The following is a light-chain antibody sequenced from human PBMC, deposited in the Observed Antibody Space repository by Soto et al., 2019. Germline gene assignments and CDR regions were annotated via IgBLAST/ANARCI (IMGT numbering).Light chain of an antibody. J-gene: IGKJ5*01. CDR1: QSVSRH. CDR2: DAS. CDR3: QQDYNLPIT. V-gene: IGKV3-11*01. Sequence: EIVLTQSPATLSLSPGERATLSCRASQSVSRHLAWYQQKPGQAPRLLIYDASNRATGIPARFSGSGSGTDFTLTISSLQPEDFAVYYCQQDYNLPITFGQGTRLEIK.